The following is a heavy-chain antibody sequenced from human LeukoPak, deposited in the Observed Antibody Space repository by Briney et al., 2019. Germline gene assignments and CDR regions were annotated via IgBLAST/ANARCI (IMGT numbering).Heavy chain of an antibody. V-gene: IGHV3-48*03. J-gene: IGHJ4*02. Sequence: GGSLRLSCAASGFTFSSYEMNWVRQAPGKGLEWVSYISSSGSTIYYADSVKGRFTISRDNAKNSVYLQMNSLRAEDTALYYCARGGDCSSTSCYLLNYWGQGTRVTVSS. CDR3: ARGGDCSSTSCYLLNY. CDR2: ISSSGSTI. CDR1: GFTFSSYE. D-gene: IGHD2-2*01.